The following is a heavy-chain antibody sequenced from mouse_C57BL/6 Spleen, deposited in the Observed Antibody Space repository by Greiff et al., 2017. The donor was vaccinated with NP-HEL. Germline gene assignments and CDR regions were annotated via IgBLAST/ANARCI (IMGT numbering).Heavy chain of an antibody. V-gene: IGHV1-78*01. CDR1: GYTFTDHT. CDR2: IYPRDGST. J-gene: IGHJ4*01. D-gene: IGHD1-1*01. Sequence: VQLQQSDAELVKPGASVKISCKVSGYTFTDHTIHWMKQRPEQGLEWIGYIYPRDGSTKYNEKFKGKATLTADKSSSTAYMQLNSLTSEDSAVYFCARGADYYGSPYAMDYWGQGISVTVSS. CDR3: ARGADYYGSPYAMDY.